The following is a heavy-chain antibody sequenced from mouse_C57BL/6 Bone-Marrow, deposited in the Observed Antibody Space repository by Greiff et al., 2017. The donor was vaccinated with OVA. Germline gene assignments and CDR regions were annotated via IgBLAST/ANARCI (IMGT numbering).Heavy chain of an antibody. Sequence: EVKLVESGGGLVKPGGSLKLSCAASGFTFSSYAMSWVRQTPEKRLEWVATISDGGSYTYYPDNVKGRFTISRDNAKNNLYLQMSHLKSEDTAMYYCARDGYYGICYAMEYWGQGTSVTVSS. V-gene: IGHV5-4*01. J-gene: IGHJ4*01. CDR1: GFTFSSYA. D-gene: IGHD2-3*01. CDR2: ISDGGSYT. CDR3: ARDGYYGICYAMEY.